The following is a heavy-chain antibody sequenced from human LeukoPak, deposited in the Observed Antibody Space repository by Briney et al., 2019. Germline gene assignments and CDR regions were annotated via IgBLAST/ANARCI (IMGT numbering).Heavy chain of an antibody. V-gene: IGHV3-7*04. CDR2: IKQDGSEK. J-gene: IGHJ4*02. Sequence: GSLRLSCAASGFTFSSYWMSWVRQAPGKGLEWVANIKQDGSEKYYVDSVKGRFTISRDNAKNSLYLQMNSLRAEDTAVYYCARGTPAYSYGSSDYHYAHLDYWGQGTLVTVSS. CDR1: GFTFSSYW. CDR3: ARGTPAYSYGSSDYHYAHLDY. D-gene: IGHD3-22*01.